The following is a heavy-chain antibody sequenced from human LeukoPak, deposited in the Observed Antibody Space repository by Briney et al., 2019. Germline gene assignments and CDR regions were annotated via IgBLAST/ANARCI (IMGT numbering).Heavy chain of an antibody. J-gene: IGHJ3*01. V-gene: IGHV3-64D*09. CDR2: ISSNGGST. CDR1: GFTFSSYA. Sequence: PGVSLRLSCSASGFTFSSYAMHWVRQAPGKGLEYVSAISSNGGSTYYADSVKGRFTISRDNSKNTLYLQMSSLRAEDTAVCYCVKGKPQWRPTAYSAFDLWGEGTMVTVSS. D-gene: IGHD6-19*01. CDR3: VKGKPQWRPTAYSAFDL.